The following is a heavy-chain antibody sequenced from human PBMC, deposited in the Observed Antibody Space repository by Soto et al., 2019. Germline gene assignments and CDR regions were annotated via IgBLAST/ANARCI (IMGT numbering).Heavy chain of an antibody. CDR3: ARGSAYSTPWSFDS. D-gene: IGHD2-8*01. J-gene: IGHJ4*02. CDR1: GYTFTRYG. V-gene: IGHV1-18*01. CDR2: ISGYNGNT. Sequence: QVQLLQSGAEVKKPGASVRVSCKTSGYTFTRYGVSWVRQAPGQGLEWMGWISGYNGNTKEAHNFEGRVILTTDTAATTAHMELRSLTSNGTAVYYCARGSAYSTPWSFDSWGQGTLVTVSS.